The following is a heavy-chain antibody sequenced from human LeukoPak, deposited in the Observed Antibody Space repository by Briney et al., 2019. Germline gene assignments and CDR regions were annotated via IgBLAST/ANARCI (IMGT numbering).Heavy chain of an antibody. CDR3: GRDSSGWYVRLPLDY. CDR1: GFTFSSYW. CDR2: IKQAGSEK. D-gene: IGHD6-19*01. J-gene: IGHJ4*02. Sequence: GGSLRLSCAASGFTFSSYWMSWVRQAPGKGLEWVANIKQAGSEKYYVDSVKGRFTISRDNAKNSLYLQMNSLSAEDTAVYYCGRDSSGWYVRLPLDYWGQGTLVTVSS. V-gene: IGHV3-7*01.